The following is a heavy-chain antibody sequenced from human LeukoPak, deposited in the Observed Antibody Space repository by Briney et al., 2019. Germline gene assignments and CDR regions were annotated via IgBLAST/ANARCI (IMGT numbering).Heavy chain of an antibody. CDR1: GFTFNTYA. J-gene: IGHJ3*02. Sequence: GGSLRLSCAASGFTFNTYAMSWVRQAPGKGLEWISVTSGSGNTISYADSVKGRFTISRDNAKNSLYLQVISLRAEDTAVYYCARGPSIAARYDAFDIWGQGTMVTVSS. D-gene: IGHD6-6*01. CDR3: ARGPSIAARYDAFDI. V-gene: IGHV3-48*03. CDR2: TSGSGNTI.